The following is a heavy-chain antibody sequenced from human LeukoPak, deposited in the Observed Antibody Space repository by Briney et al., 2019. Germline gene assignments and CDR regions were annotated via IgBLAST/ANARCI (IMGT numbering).Heavy chain of an antibody. V-gene: IGHV1-2*02. CDR3: ARRLGIVGGNTVGGPVDS. CDR1: GYTFTGYY. D-gene: IGHD1-26*01. J-gene: IGHJ4*02. CDR2: INPNSGGT. Sequence: ASVKVSCKASGYTFTGYYMHWVRQAPGQGLEWMGWINPNSGGTIYAQKFQGRVTMTRDTSISTVYMELSRLTSDDTAVYYCARRLGIVGGNTVGGPVDSWGQGTLVTVSS.